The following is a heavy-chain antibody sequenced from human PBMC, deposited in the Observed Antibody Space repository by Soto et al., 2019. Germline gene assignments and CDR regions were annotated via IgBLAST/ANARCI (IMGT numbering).Heavy chain of an antibody. CDR1: GFTFENYA. V-gene: IGHV3-23*01. J-gene: IGHJ6*02. CDR3: AKDSWAIFGVPAGEYYAMDV. Sequence: PXGSLILSCVASGFTFENYAMSWVRQAPGKGLDWVSAISGSGGTTYYSDSVKGRFTISRDNSKNTVYLQMNDLRVEDAAEYFCAKDSWAIFGVPAGEYYAMDVWGQGTTVTVSS. D-gene: IGHD3-3*01. CDR2: ISGSGGTT.